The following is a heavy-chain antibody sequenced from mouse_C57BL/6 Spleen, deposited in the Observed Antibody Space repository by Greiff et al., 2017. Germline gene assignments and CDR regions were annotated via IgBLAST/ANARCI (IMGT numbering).Heavy chain of an antibody. J-gene: IGHJ3*01. Sequence: QVQLQQPGAELVKPGASVKMSCKASGYTFTSYWITWVKQRPGQGLEWIGDIYPGSGSTNYNEKFKSKATLTVDTSSSTAYMQLSSLTSEDSAVYYCARGGSHYGRSYPPVLDYWGQGTLVTVSA. CDR1: GYTFTSYW. CDR2: IYPGSGST. V-gene: IGHV1-55*01. CDR3: ARGGSHYGRSYPPVLDY. D-gene: IGHD1-1*01.